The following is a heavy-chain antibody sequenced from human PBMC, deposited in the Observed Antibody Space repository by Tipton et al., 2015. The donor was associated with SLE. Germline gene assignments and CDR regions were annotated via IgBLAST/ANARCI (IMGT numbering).Heavy chain of an antibody. D-gene: IGHD3-3*01. Sequence: LRLSCTVSGGSISSHYWSWIRQPPGKGLEWIGYIYYSGSTYYNPSLKSRVTISVDTSKNQFSLKLSSVTAADTAVYYCARALAIFGVVTSLDYWGQGTLVTVSS. CDR3: ARALAIFGVVTSLDY. CDR1: GGSISSHY. J-gene: IGHJ4*02. CDR2: IYYSGST. V-gene: IGHV4-59*11.